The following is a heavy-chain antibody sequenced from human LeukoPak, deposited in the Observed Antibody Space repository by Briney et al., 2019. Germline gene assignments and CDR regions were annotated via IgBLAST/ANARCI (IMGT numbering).Heavy chain of an antibody. D-gene: IGHD1-26*01. J-gene: IGHJ4*02. Sequence: GGSLRLSCAASGFTFSSYWMSWVRQAPGKGLEWVANIKQDGSDKYYVDSVKGRFTISRDNAKNSVYLQMNSLRAGDTAVYYCARDKVVGATLFDYWGQGTLVTVSS. V-gene: IGHV3-7*01. CDR3: ARDKVVGATLFDY. CDR1: GFTFSSYW. CDR2: IKQDGSDK.